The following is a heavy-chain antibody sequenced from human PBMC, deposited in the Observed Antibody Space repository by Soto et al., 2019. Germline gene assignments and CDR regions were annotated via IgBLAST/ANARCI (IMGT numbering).Heavy chain of an antibody. D-gene: IGHD3-3*01. CDR1: GYSHTELS. CDR3: ATFWSGYPYFDY. CDR2: FDPEDGET. V-gene: IGHV1-24*01. Sequence: ASVKLSRKVSGYSHTELSMHWGRQAPGKGLEWMGGFDPEDGETIYAQKFQGRVTMTEDTSTDTAYMELSSLRSEDTAVYYCATFWSGYPYFDYWGQGTLVTVSS. J-gene: IGHJ4*02.